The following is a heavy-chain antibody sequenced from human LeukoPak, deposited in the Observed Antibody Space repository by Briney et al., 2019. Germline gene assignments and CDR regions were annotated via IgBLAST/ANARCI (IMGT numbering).Heavy chain of an antibody. D-gene: IGHD2-2*01. V-gene: IGHV4-34*01. CDR2: INHSGST. CDR1: GGSFSGYY. J-gene: IGHJ4*02. CDR3: ARLVCTSANCYAPSHLDY. Sequence: PSETLSLTCAVYGGSFSGYYWSWIRQPPGKGLEWIGEINHSGSTNYNPSLKSRVTTSVDTSKNQFSLKLSSMTAADTAVYYCARLVCTSANCYAPSHLDYWGQGILVTVSS.